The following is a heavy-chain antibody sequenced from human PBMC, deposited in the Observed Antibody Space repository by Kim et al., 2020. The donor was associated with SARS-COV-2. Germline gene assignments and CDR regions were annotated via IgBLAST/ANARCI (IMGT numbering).Heavy chain of an antibody. CDR1: GFSFSSDW. Sequence: GGSLRLSCGASGFSFSSDWMNWVRQAPGKGLEWVANIKQDGSEKYYVDSVKGRFTISRDNAKNSLYLQMNSLRAEDTAVYYRGRSMDVWGQGTTVTVSS. CDR3: GRSMDV. CDR2: IKQDGSEK. V-gene: IGHV3-7*01. J-gene: IGHJ6*02.